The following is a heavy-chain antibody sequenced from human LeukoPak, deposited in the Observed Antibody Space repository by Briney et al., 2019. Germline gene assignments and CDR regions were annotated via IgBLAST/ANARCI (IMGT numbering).Heavy chain of an antibody. Sequence: GGSLRLSCAASGFTFSSNAMHWVRQAPGKGLEWVAIISYDGSNKYYADSVKGRFTISRDNAKNTLYLQMNSLRAEDTAVYYCARGADSGYSSDNWGQGTLVSVSS. V-gene: IGHV3-30*04. CDR1: GFTFSSNA. CDR3: ARGADSGYSSDN. CDR2: ISYDGSNK. D-gene: IGHD3-9*01. J-gene: IGHJ4*02.